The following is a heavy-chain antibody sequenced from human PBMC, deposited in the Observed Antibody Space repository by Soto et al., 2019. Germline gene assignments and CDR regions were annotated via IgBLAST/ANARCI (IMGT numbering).Heavy chain of an antibody. CDR2: ISYDGSNK. CDR3: AKDWSTTVVTPYY. J-gene: IGHJ4*02. CDR1: GFTFSSYG. V-gene: IGHV3-30*18. Sequence: LRLSCAASGFTFSSYGMHWVRQAPGKGLEWVAVISYDGSNKYYADSVKGRFTISRDNSKNTLYLQMNSLRAEDTAVYYCAKDWSTTVVTPYYWCPGTLVTVSS. D-gene: IGHD4-17*01.